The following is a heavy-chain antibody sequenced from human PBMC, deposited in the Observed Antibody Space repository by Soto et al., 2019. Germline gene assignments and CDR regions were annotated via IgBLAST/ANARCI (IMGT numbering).Heavy chain of an antibody. CDR1: GFTFSSYG. D-gene: IGHD2-2*01. CDR3: ARGDCISNSCYGYYYGMDV. CDR2: IWYDGSNK. Sequence: QVQLVESGGGVVQPGRSLRLSCAASGFTFSSYGMHWVRQAPGKGLEWVAVIWYDGSNKYYADSVKGRFTISRDNSKYTLYLQMNSLRAEDTALYSWARGDCISNSCYGYYYGMDVWGQGTTVTVSS. J-gene: IGHJ6*02. V-gene: IGHV3-33*01.